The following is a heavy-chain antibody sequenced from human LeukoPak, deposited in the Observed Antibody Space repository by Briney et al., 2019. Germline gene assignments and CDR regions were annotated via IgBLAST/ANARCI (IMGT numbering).Heavy chain of an antibody. CDR2: INIDGSST. CDR1: GFTFSSYW. J-gene: IGHJ3*02. D-gene: IGHD6-19*01. Sequence: GGSLRLSCAASGFTFSSYWMHWVRQAPGKGLVWVSRINIDGSSTSYADSVKGRFTISRDNSKNTLYLQMNSLRAEDTAVYYCAKDLASSGWSPHVGAFDIWGQGTMVTVSS. V-gene: IGHV3-74*01. CDR3: AKDLASSGWSPHVGAFDI.